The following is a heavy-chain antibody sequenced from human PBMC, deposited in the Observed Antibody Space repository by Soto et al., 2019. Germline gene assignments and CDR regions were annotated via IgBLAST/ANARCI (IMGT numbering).Heavy chain of an antibody. D-gene: IGHD5-12*01. V-gene: IGHV3-23*01. J-gene: IGHJ4*02. CDR3: AKGHVVATIPFDY. CDR1: GFTFSSSA. CDR2: LSGSGGTT. Sequence: GGSLRLSCAASGFTFSSSAMTWVRQAPGKGLEWVSGLSGSGGTTYYADSVKGRFTISRDNSKNTLYLQLNSLRAEDTAVYYCAKGHVVATIPFDYWGQGTLVTVSS.